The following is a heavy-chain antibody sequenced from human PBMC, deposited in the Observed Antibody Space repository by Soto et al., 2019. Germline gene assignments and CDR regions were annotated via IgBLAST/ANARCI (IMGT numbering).Heavy chain of an antibody. D-gene: IGHD2-2*01. CDR1: GGSISSSSYY. CDR2: INHSGST. V-gene: IGHV4-39*07. J-gene: IGHJ4*02. CDR3: ARGRAVPAAIGPHAFVGYYFDY. Sequence: PSEILSLTCTVSGGSISSSSYYWSWIRQPPGKGLEWIGEINHSGSTNYNPSLKSRVTISVDTSKNQFSLKLSSVTAADTAVYYCARGRAVPAAIGPHAFVGYYFDYWGQGTLVTVSS.